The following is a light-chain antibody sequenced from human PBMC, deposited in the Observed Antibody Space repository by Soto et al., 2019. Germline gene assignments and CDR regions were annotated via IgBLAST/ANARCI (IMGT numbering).Light chain of an antibody. Sequence: PGERVTLSCRASQDIRISLARYQQKPGQAPRLLIYGASIRATGVPATFSGSGSGTEFTLSISSLQSEHLGVYYCQQDSSWPLTFGGGTKVDIK. CDR2: GAS. V-gene: IGKV3-15*01. CDR1: QDIRIS. J-gene: IGKJ4*01. CDR3: QQDSSWPLT.